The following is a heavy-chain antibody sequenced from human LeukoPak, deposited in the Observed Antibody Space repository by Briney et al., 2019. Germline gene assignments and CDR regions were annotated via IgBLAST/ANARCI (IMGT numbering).Heavy chain of an antibody. V-gene: IGHV1-2*02. CDR1: GYTFTGYY. Sequence: GASVKVSCMASGYTFTGYYMHWVRQAPGQGLEWMGWINPNSGGTNYAQKFQGRVTMTRDTPISTAYMELSRLRSDDTAVYYCARDGSSPPGVVDYWGQGTLVTVSS. CDR2: INPNSGGT. D-gene: IGHD6-6*01. J-gene: IGHJ4*02. CDR3: ARDGSSPPGVVDY.